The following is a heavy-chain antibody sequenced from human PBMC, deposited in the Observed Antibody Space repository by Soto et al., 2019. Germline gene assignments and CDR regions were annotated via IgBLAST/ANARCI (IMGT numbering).Heavy chain of an antibody. V-gene: IGHV3-23*01. Sequence: LRLSCAASGFTFSSYAMSWVRQAPGKGLGWVSAISGSGGSTYYADSVKGRFTISRDNSKNTLYLQMNSLRAEDTAVYYCAQGGLSSGYYYDSYYYYYGMDVWGQGTTVTVSS. CDR2: ISGSGGST. CDR1: GFTFSSYA. D-gene: IGHD3-22*01. CDR3: AQGGLSSGYYYDSYYYYYGMDV. J-gene: IGHJ6*02.